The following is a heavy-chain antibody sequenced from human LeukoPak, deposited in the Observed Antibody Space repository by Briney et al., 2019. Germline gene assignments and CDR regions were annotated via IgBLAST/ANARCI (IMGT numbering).Heavy chain of an antibody. Sequence: SETLSLTCTVSGCSISSSSYYWGWIRQPPGKGLEWIGSIYYSGSTYYNPSLKSRVTISVDTSNNQFSLTLSSVTAADTAMYYCARRIAAAGGYYFDYWGQGTLVTVSS. CDR2: IYYSGST. CDR1: GCSISSSSYY. V-gene: IGHV4-39*01. D-gene: IGHD6-13*01. CDR3: ARRIAAAGGYYFDY. J-gene: IGHJ4*02.